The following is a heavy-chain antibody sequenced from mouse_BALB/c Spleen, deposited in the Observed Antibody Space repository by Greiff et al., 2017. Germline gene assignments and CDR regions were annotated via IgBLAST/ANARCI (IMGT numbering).Heavy chain of an antibody. D-gene: IGHD2-4*01. J-gene: IGHJ3*01. CDR2: IYPGDGDT. Sequence: VHLVESGAELVRPGSSVKISCKASGYAFSSYWMNWVKQRPGQGLEWIGQIYPGDGDTNYNGKFKGKATLTADKSSSTAYMQLSSLTSEDSAVYFCARGGYDYDAAYWGQGTLVTVSA. V-gene: IGHV1-80*01. CDR1: GYAFSSYW. CDR3: ARGGYDYDAAY.